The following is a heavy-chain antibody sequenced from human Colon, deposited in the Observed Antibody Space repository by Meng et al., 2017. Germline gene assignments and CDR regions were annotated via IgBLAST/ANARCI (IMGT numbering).Heavy chain of an antibody. J-gene: IGHJ4*02. Sequence: QVPLQGAGPGLVNPSDTLALTCAVSGYSISSSNWWVWIRQPPGKGLEWIGYIYYSGSTDYNPSLKRRVTMSVDTSKNQFSLKLSSVTAVDTAVYYCARKRDGYNPFDDWGQGTLVTVSS. V-gene: IGHV4-28*01. CDR2: IYYSGST. CDR1: GYSISSSNW. D-gene: IGHD5-24*01. CDR3: ARKRDGYNPFDD.